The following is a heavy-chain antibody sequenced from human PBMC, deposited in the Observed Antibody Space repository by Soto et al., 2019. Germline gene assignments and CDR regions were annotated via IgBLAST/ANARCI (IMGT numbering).Heavy chain of an antibody. V-gene: IGHV4-59*08. Sequence: VQLQESGPGLVKPSETLSLTCTVSGASISGYHWGWIRQPPGKGLEWIGYLYYTGSTHYNPSPKSRVTMSVDTSKNQFSLKLNSVTAADTAVYYCARGFAIGWYTYFFDLWGQGPLVTVSS. CDR1: GASISGYH. CDR3: ARGFAIGWYTYFFDL. D-gene: IGHD6-19*01. J-gene: IGHJ4*02. CDR2: LYYTGST.